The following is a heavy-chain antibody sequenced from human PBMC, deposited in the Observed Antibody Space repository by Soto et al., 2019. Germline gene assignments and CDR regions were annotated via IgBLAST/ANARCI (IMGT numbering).Heavy chain of an antibody. V-gene: IGHV3-15*07. CDR3: MSGYFNYYYYGMDV. CDR2: IKSKTDGGTT. CDR1: GFTFSNAW. J-gene: IGHJ6*02. D-gene: IGHD3-3*01. Sequence: GGSLRLSCAASGFTFSNAWMNWVRQAPGKGLEWVGRIKSKTDGGTTDYAAPVKGRFTISRDGSKNTLYLQMNSLKTEDTAVYYCMSGYFNYYYYGMDVWGQGTTVTVSS.